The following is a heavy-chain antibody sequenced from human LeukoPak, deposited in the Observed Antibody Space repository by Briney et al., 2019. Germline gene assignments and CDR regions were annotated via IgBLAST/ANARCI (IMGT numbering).Heavy chain of an antibody. J-gene: IGHJ5*02. CDR3: ARVLHFAWLSLS. CDR2: ISSSSDYI. Sequence: PGGSLRLSCAASGFTFRSYEMNWVRQAPGKGLEWVSSISSSSDYIYYADSVKGRFTTSRYNAKNSLYLQMNSLRAEDTAVYYCARVLHFAWLSLSWGQGTLVTVSS. CDR1: GFTFRSYE. D-gene: IGHD3-9*01. V-gene: IGHV3-21*01.